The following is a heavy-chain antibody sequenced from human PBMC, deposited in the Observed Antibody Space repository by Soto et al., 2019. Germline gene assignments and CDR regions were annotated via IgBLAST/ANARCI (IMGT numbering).Heavy chain of an antibody. V-gene: IGHV3-74*01. CDR3: ARGEKAVAATPLDY. J-gene: IGHJ4*02. CDR1: GFTISSYW. Sequence: GGSLRLSCAASGFTISSYWMHWVRQAPGKGLVWVSRINSDGSSTSYADQVKGRFTISRDNAKNTLYRQMNSLRAEDTAVYYCARGEKAVAATPLDYWGQGTLVTVSS. D-gene: IGHD6-19*01. CDR2: INSDGSST.